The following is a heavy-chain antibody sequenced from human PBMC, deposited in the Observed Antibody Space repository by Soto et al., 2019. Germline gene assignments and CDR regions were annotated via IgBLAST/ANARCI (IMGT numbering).Heavy chain of an antibody. CDR2: IYHSGST. J-gene: IGHJ6*02. CDR3: SRGRGRVGATGVNYYYYGMNV. Sequence: SETLSLTCAVSGGSISSSYWWSWVRQPPGKGLEWIGEIYHSGSTNYNPSLKSRVTISVDKSKNQFSLKLSSVTAADTAVYYCSRGRGRVGATGVNYYYYGMNVWGQGTTVT. V-gene: IGHV4-4*02. D-gene: IGHD1-26*01. CDR1: GGSISSSYW.